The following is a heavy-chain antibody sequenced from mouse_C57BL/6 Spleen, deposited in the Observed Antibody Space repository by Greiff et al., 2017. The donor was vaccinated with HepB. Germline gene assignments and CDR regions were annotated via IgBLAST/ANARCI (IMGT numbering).Heavy chain of an antibody. J-gene: IGHJ3*01. Sequence: VQLQQPGAELVKPGASVKLSCKASGYTFTSYWMHWVKQRPGQGLEWIGMIHPNSGSTNYNEKFKSKATLTVDKSSSTAYMQLSSLTSEDSAVYYCARGGGYSNYGFAYWGQGTLVTVSA. CDR3: ARGGGYSNYGFAY. D-gene: IGHD2-5*01. CDR2: IHPNSGST. V-gene: IGHV1-64*01. CDR1: GYTFTSYW.